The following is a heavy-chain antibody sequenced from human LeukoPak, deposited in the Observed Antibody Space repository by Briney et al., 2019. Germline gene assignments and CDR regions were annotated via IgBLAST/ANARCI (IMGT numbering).Heavy chain of an antibody. CDR3: ARSSVPYYYYNSYMDV. V-gene: IGHV4-4*07. CDR1: GGSISSYY. CDR2: IYTSGST. Sequence: PSETLSLTCTVSGGSISSYYWSWIRQPAGKGLEWIGRIYTSGSTDYNPSLKSRVTMSVDTSKNQFSLKLSSVTAADTAVYYCARSSVPYYYYNSYMDVWGKGTTVTVSS. J-gene: IGHJ6*03. D-gene: IGHD3-22*01.